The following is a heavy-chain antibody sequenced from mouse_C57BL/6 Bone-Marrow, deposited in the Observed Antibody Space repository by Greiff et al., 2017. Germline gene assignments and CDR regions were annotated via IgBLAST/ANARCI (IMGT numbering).Heavy chain of an antibody. CDR3: ARDLLWLRRGGFDY. CDR2: ISDGGSYT. J-gene: IGHJ2*01. V-gene: IGHV5-4*01. D-gene: IGHD2-2*01. CDR1: GFTFSSYA. Sequence: EVKLMESGGGLVKPGGSLKLSCAASGFTFSSYAMSWVRQTPEKRLEWVATISDGGSYTYYPDNVKGRFPISRDNAKNNLYLQMSHLKSEDTAMYYCARDLLWLRRGGFDYWGQGTTLTVSS.